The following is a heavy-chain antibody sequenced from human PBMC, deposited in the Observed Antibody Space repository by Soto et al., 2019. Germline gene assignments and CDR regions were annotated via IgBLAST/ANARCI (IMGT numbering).Heavy chain of an antibody. Sequence: GGSLRLSCAASGFTFSSYSMNWVRQAPGKGLEWVSSISSSSSYIYYADSVKGRFTISRDNAKNSLNLQMNSLRAEDTAVYYCARDQDAGYYDILTGYQHPYYGMDVWGQGTTVTVSS. D-gene: IGHD3-9*01. CDR2: ISSSSSYI. J-gene: IGHJ6*02. V-gene: IGHV3-21*01. CDR3: ARDQDAGYYDILTGYQHPYYGMDV. CDR1: GFTFSSYS.